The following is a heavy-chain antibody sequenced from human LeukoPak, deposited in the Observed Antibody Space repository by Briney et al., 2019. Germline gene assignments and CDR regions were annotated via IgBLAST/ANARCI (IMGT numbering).Heavy chain of an antibody. CDR1: GFTFSSYW. D-gene: IGHD6-19*01. Sequence: RAGGSLRLSCAASGFTFSSYWMSWVRQAPGKGLEWVANIKQDGSEKYYVDSVKGRFTISRDNAKNSLYLQMNSLRAEDTAVYYCARDLLPGLSSGWPTYYYYGMDVWGQGTTVTVSS. J-gene: IGHJ6*02. V-gene: IGHV3-7*01. CDR3: ARDLLPGLSSGWPTYYYYGMDV. CDR2: IKQDGSEK.